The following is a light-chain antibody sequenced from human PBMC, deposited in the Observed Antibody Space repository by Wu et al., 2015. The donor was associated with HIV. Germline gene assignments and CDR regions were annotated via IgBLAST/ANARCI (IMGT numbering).Light chain of an antibody. Sequence: EVVMTQFPATLSVSAGDRATLSCRASQSVNSKIAWYQQKPGQAPRLLVYGPSTRATGIPDRFSGSGSGTDFTLSISRLEPEDFAVYYCQQYDSSPWTFGQGTKVEIK. J-gene: IGKJ1*01. CDR3: QQYDSSPWT. V-gene: IGKV3D-15*01. CDR1: QSVNSK. CDR2: GPS.